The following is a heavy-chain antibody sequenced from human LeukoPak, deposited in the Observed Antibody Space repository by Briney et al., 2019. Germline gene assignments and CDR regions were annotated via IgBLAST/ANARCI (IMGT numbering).Heavy chain of an antibody. D-gene: IGHD3-3*01. V-gene: IGHV1-46*01. Sequence: ASVKVSCKASGYTFTSYYMHWVRQAPGRGLEWMGIINPSGGSTSYAQKFQGRVTMTRDTSTSTVYVELSSLRSEDTAVYYCARGNDFWSGYYSGPIMDVWGQGTTVTVSS. CDR3: ARGNDFWSGYYSGPIMDV. J-gene: IGHJ6*02. CDR1: GYTFTSYY. CDR2: INPSGGST.